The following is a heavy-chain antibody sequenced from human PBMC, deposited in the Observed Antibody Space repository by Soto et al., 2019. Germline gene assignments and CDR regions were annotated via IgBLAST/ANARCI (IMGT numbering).Heavy chain of an antibody. J-gene: IGHJ3*02. V-gene: IGHV4-4*02. D-gene: IGHD1-26*01. CDR3: ARGGGGSYYAVDI. Sequence: QVQLQESGPGLVKPSGTLSLTCAVSGGSISSSNWWSWVRQPPGKGLEWIGEIYHSGSTNYNPSLKSRVTISVAKSKNPFSLKRSSVTAADTAVYYWARGGGGSYYAVDIWGQGTMVTVSS. CDR1: GGSISSSNW. CDR2: IYHSGST.